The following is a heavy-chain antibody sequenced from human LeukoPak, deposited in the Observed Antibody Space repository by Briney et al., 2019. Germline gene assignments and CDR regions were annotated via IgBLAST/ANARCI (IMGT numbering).Heavy chain of an antibody. CDR3: ANSARRSGIAVAGTRGTFDY. D-gene: IGHD6-19*01. CDR2: ISVNGGDT. CDR1: GFTFSTYA. J-gene: IGHJ4*02. V-gene: IGHV3-23*01. Sequence: GGSLRLSCAASGFTFSTYAMSWVRQAPGKGLEWVSTISVNGGDTFYPDSVKGRFIISRDNSKNTLFLQMNSLRAEDTAVYYCANSARRSGIAVAGTRGTFDYWGQGTLVTVSS.